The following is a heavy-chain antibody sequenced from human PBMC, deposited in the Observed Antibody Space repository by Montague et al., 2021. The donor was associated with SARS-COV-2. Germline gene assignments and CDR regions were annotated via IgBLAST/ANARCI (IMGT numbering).Heavy chain of an antibody. J-gene: IGHJ4*02. D-gene: IGHD5-12*01. CDR1: GGSISSGTYY. Sequence: SETLSLTCTVSGGSISSGTYYWGWVRQPPGKGLEWIGTINYSGKTYYNPSLKSRVTISVDTSKNQFSLKLTSVTAADTAVYYCARAHSGSWAHLDNWGRGTLVTVSS. CDR2: INYSGKT. CDR3: ARAHSGSWAHLDN. V-gene: IGHV4-39*07.